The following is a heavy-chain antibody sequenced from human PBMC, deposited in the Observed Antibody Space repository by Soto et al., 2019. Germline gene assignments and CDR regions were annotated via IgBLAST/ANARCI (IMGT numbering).Heavy chain of an antibody. D-gene: IGHD2-2*01. CDR2: IYYTGST. Sequence: QVQLQESAPGLVKPSQTLSLTCTVSGGSISGGPYYWTWIRQHPASGLEWIGYIYYTGSTYYKPSLKSQVIMSVDTSNNQLYLKLSCVTAADTAVYFCARVSGIVVVPTAKDPHYYYMDVWGKATTVTVSS. V-gene: IGHV4-31*01. CDR3: ARVSGIVVVPTAKDPHYYYMDV. CDR1: GGSISGGPYY. J-gene: IGHJ6*03.